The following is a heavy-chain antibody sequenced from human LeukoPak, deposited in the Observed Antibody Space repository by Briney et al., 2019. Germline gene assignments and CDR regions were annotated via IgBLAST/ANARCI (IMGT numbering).Heavy chain of an antibody. D-gene: IGHD6-19*01. Sequence: PGGSLRLSCAASGFTFDDYAMHWVRRAPGKGLEWVSGISWNSGSIGYADSVKGRFTISRDNAKNSLYLQMNSLRAEDTALYYCAKDLGIAVAEGHDAFDIWGQGTMVTVSS. V-gene: IGHV3-9*01. CDR1: GFTFDDYA. CDR3: AKDLGIAVAEGHDAFDI. CDR2: ISWNSGSI. J-gene: IGHJ3*02.